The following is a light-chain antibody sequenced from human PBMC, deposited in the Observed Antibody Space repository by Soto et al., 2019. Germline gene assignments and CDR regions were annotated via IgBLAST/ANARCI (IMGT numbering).Light chain of an antibody. V-gene: IGLV2-11*01. CDR1: SSNVGGYNY. CDR3: CSYDGIYTSYV. Sequence: QSVLTQPRSVSGSPGQSVTISCTGTSSNVGGYNYVSWYQQHPGKVPKLLIYDVSKRPSGVPDRFSGSKSGNTASLTISGLQVEDEADYSCCSYDGIYTSYVFGTGTKVTVL. J-gene: IGLJ1*01. CDR2: DVS.